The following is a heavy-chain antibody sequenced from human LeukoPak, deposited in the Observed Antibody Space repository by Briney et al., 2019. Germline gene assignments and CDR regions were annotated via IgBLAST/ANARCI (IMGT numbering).Heavy chain of an antibody. CDR2: IYYSGST. J-gene: IGHJ4*02. CDR3: ARLGDSQDYGDYLDY. V-gene: IGHV4-59*08. D-gene: IGHD4-17*01. CDR1: GGSISSYY. Sequence: SETLSLTCTVSGGSISSYYWSWIRQPPGKGLEWIGYIYYSGSTNYNPSLKSRVTISLDTSKNQFSLKLSSVTAADTAVYYCARLGDSQDYGDYLDYWGQGTLVTVSS.